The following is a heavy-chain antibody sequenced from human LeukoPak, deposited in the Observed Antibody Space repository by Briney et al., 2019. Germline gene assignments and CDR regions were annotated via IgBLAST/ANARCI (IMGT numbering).Heavy chain of an antibody. J-gene: IGHJ4*02. CDR3: ARVFVDTTMGNYYFDY. V-gene: IGHV1-2*02. D-gene: IGHD5-18*01. Sequence: ASVKVSCKASGYIFTGYYIHWVRQAPGQGLEWMGWINPNSGVTDYAQKFQGRVTMTRDTSISTAFMDLSRLTSDDTAVYYCARVFVDTTMGNYYFDYWGQGTLVTVSS. CDR1: GYIFTGYY. CDR2: INPNSGVT.